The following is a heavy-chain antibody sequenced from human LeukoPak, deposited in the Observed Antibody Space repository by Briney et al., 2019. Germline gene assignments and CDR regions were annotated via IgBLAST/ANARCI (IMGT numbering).Heavy chain of an antibody. J-gene: IGHJ4*02. CDR1: GFTFSSYW. CDR2: IKQDGSEK. CDR3: ARDDEDIVATVYFDY. Sequence: GGSLRLSCSASGFTFSSYWMSWVRQAPGKGLEWVANIKQDGSEKYYVDSVRGRFTISRDNAKNSLYLQMNSLRAEDTAVYYCARDDEDIVATVYFDYWGQGTLVTVSS. V-gene: IGHV3-7*01. D-gene: IGHD5-12*01.